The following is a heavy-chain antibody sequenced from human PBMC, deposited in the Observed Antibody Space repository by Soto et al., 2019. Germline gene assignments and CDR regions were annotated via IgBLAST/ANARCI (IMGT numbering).Heavy chain of an antibody. D-gene: IGHD3-22*01. CDR3: ATYAYYYDSSGYYFLVNWFDP. Sequence: ASVKVSCKVSGYTLTELSMHWVRQAPGKGLEWMGGFDPEDGETIYAQKFQGRVTMTEDTSTDTAYMELSSLRSEDTAVYYCATYAYYYDSSGYYFLVNWFDPWGQGTLVTVSS. V-gene: IGHV1-24*01. CDR1: GYTLTELS. J-gene: IGHJ5*02. CDR2: FDPEDGET.